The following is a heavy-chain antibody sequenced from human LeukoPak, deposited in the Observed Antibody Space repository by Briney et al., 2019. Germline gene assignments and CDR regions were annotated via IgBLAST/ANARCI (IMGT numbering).Heavy chain of an antibody. V-gene: IGHV4-38-2*01. Sequence: TSSETLSLTCAVSTYSISDGYYWGWIRQPPGKRLEWIGNIYHDGSTYYNPSLKSRVIVSVDTSKNHFSLKLRSVTAADTAVYYCARQTFTIFEHMDVWGKGTTVTVSS. D-gene: IGHD3-3*01. J-gene: IGHJ6*03. CDR3: ARQTFTIFEHMDV. CDR2: IYHDGST. CDR1: TYSISDGYY.